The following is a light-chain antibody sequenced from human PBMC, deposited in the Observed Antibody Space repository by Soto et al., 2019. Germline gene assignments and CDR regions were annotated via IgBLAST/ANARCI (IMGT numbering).Light chain of an antibody. CDR1: SSNIGANYD. CDR2: GNT. J-gene: IGLJ2*01. V-gene: IGLV1-40*01. Sequence: QSVLTQPPSVYGAPGQRVTISCTGSSSNIGANYDVHWYQQLPGTAPKVLIYGNTNRPSGVPDRFSGSKSGTSASLAITGLQAEDEADYYCQSYDSSLSGVVFGGGTKLTVL. CDR3: QSYDSSLSGVV.